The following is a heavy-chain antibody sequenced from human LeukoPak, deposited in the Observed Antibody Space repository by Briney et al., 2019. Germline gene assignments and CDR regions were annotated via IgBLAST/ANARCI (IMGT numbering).Heavy chain of an antibody. CDR2: ISGSGGST. CDR3: AKASYYYDSSGYYAFPPSWFDY. CDR1: GFTFSSYA. V-gene: IGHV3-23*01. D-gene: IGHD3-22*01. J-gene: IGHJ4*02. Sequence: GGSLRLSCAASGFTFSSYAMSWVRQAPGKGLEWVSAISGSGGSTYYADSVKGRFTISRDNSKNTLYLQMNSLRAEDTAVYYCAKASYYYDSSGYYAFPPSWFDYWGQGTLVTVSS.